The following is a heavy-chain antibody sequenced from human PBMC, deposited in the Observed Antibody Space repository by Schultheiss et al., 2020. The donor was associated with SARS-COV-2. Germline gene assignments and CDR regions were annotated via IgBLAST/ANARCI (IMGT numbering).Heavy chain of an antibody. D-gene: IGHD6-19*01. CDR2: IYHSGST. J-gene: IGHJ5*02. CDR3: ARDVSGSGWYGPNWFDP. V-gene: IGHV4-59*12. Sequence: SETLSLTCTVSGGSISSYYWSWIRQPPGKGLEWIGSIYHSGSTYYNPSLKSRVTISVDTSKNQFSLKLSSVTAADTAVYYCARDVSGSGWYGPNWFDPWGQGTLVTVSS. CDR1: GGSISSYY.